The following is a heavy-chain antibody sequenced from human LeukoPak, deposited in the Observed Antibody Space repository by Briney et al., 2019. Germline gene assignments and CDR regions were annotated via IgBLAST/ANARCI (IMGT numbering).Heavy chain of an antibody. J-gene: IGHJ5*02. Sequence: SETLSLTCTVSGGSISSSSYYWGWIRQPPGKWLEWIGSIYYRGSTYYNPSLKSRVTISVDTSKNQFSLKLSSVTAADTAVYYCARQDSAIVYNWFNPWGQGTLVTVSS. CDR3: ARQDSAIVYNWFNP. V-gene: IGHV4-39*01. CDR1: GGSISSSSYY. D-gene: IGHD2-2*02. CDR2: IYYRGST.